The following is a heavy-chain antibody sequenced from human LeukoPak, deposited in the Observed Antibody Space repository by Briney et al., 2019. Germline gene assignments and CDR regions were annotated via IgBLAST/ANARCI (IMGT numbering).Heavy chain of an antibody. CDR1: GFPFSSYW. J-gene: IGHJ4*02. Sequence: GGSLRLSCVASGFPFSSYWMTWVRQAPGKGLEWVAVISYDGSNKYYADSVKGRFTISRDNSKNTLYLQMNSLRAEDTAVYYCARDTLLWFGELVFDYWGQGTLVTVSS. V-gene: IGHV3-30-3*01. D-gene: IGHD3-10*01. CDR3: ARDTLLWFGELVFDY. CDR2: ISYDGSNK.